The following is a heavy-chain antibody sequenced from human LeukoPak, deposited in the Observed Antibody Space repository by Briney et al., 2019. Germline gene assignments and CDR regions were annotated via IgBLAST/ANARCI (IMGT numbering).Heavy chain of an antibody. CDR1: GYTFTSYY. CDR2: IDPSGGST. J-gene: IGHJ5*02. V-gene: IGHV1-46*01. CDR3: ARGVDTEYGHL. D-gene: IGHD5-18*01. Sequence: ASVKVSCKASGYTFTSYYMHWMRQAPGQGLEWMGIIDPSGGSTSYAQKFQGRVTMTRDTSTSTVYMELSSLRSDDTAVYYCARGVDTEYGHLWGQGTLVTVSS.